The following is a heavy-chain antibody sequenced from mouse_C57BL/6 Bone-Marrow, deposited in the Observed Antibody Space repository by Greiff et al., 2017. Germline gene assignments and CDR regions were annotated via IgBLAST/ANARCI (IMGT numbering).Heavy chain of an antibody. D-gene: IGHD3-2*02. Sequence: VMLVESGAELARPGASVKLSCKASGYTFTSYGISWVKQRTGQGLEWIGEIYPRSGNTYYNEKFKGKATLTADKSSSTAYMELRSLTSEDSAVYFCARWPRQLRDEAWFAYWGQGTLVTVSA. V-gene: IGHV1-81*01. CDR2: IYPRSGNT. J-gene: IGHJ3*01. CDR1: GYTFTSYG. CDR3: ARWPRQLRDEAWFAY.